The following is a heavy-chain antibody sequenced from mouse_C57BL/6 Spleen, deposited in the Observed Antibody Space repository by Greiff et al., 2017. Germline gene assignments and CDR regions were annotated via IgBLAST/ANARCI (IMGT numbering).Heavy chain of an antibody. CDR2: ISYDGSN. D-gene: IGHD4-1*01. CDR1: GYSITSGYY. Sequence: VQLQESGPGLVKPSQSLSLTCSVTGYSITSGYYWNWIRQFPGNKLEWMGYISYDGSNNYNPSLKNRSSITRDTSKNQFLLKLNSVTTEDTATYYCAIFWDPFAYWGQGTLVTVSA. CDR3: AIFWDPFAY. J-gene: IGHJ3*01. V-gene: IGHV3-6*01.